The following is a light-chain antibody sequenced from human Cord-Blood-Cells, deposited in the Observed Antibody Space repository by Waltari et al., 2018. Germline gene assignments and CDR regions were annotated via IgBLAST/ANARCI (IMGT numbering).Light chain of an antibody. J-gene: IGKJ5*01. V-gene: IGKV3-20*01. CDR1: QSVSSSY. CDR3: QQYGSSPT. CDR2: GAS. Sequence: EIVLTQSPGTLSLSPGERATLSCRASQSVSSSYLAWYQQKPGQAPRLRIYGASSRATGIPDRFSGSRSGTDFTLTISRLEPEDFAVYYCQQYGSSPTFGQGTRLEIK.